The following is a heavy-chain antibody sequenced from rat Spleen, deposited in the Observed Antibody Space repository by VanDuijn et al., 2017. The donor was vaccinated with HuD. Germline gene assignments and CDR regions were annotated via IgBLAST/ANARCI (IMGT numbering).Heavy chain of an antibody. CDR3: TTYGGLRNWFAY. D-gene: IGHD4-1*01. Sequence: EVQLVESGGGLVQPGRSLKLSCAASGFTFSNYYMAWVRQTPKKGLEWVATISTSGSRTYYPDSLKGRFTISRDYAKSTLHRQMDSLRSEDTATYYCTTYGGLRNWFAYWGQGTLVTVSS. V-gene: IGHV5-27*01. J-gene: IGHJ3*01. CDR1: GFTFSNYY. CDR2: ISTSGSRT.